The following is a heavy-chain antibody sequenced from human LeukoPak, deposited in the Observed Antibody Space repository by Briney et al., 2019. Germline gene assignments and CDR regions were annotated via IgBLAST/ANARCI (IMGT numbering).Heavy chain of an antibody. J-gene: IGHJ5*02. Sequence: SQTLSLTCAISGDSVSSNSAAWNWLRQSPSRGLEWLGRTYYRSKWYNDYAVSVKSRITINPDTSKNQFSLQLNSVTPEDTAVYYCARGRELGYCSSTSCQNWFDPWGQGTLVTVSS. CDR1: GDSVSSNSAA. D-gene: IGHD2-2*01. CDR2: TYYRSKWYN. V-gene: IGHV6-1*01. CDR3: ARGRELGYCSSTSCQNWFDP.